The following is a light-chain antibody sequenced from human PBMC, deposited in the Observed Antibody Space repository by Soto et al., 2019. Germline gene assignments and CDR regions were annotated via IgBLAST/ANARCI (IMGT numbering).Light chain of an antibody. Sequence: QSALTQPPSVSGSPGQSITVSCTGTTSDIGASNFVSWYQHLPGRAPKLIIFEATHRPSGVSDRFSGSKAGITASLTISGLQADDEAGYFCISYKTDDTFVFGTGTKVTVL. CDR3: ISYKTDDTFV. CDR1: TSDIGASNF. V-gene: IGLV2-14*01. J-gene: IGLJ1*01. CDR2: EAT.